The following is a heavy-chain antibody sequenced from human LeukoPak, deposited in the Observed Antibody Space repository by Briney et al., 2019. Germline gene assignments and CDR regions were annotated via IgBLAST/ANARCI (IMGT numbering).Heavy chain of an antibody. CDR1: GGSISSGDYH. V-gene: IGHV4-30-4*01. J-gene: IGHJ5*02. Sequence: NASETLSLTCTVSGGSISSGDYHWNWIRQPPGKGLEWIGFIDDSGSTLYNPSLKSRIIISRDVSRNQFSLQLTSVTAADTAVYYCARGFGSGNYYYGWFDPWGQGALVTVSS. D-gene: IGHD3-10*01. CDR2: IDDSGST. CDR3: ARGFGSGNYYYGWFDP.